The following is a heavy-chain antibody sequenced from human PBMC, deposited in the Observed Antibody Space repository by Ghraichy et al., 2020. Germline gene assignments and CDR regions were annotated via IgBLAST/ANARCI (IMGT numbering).Heavy chain of an antibody. CDR1: GYSFTDYW. D-gene: IGHD5-24*01. CDR2: IHPADSDS. CDR3: VRHINGYNPLDH. J-gene: IGHJ4*02. V-gene: IGHV5-51*01. Sequence: GESLNISCKGSGYSFTDYWVGWVRQMPGKGLEWMGIIHPADSDSRYSPSFEGQVTISADKSISTVYLQWSSLEASDTATYYCVRHINGYNPLDHWGQGTLVTVSS.